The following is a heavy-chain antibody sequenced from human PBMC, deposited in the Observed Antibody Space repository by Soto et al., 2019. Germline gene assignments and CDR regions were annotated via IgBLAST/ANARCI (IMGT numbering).Heavy chain of an antibody. CDR3: ARDHGGYPYYFDY. CDR1: GGSISSGGYS. Sequence: PSETLSLTCAVSGGSISSGGYSWSWIRQPPGKGLEWIGYIYHSGSTYYNPSLKSRVTISVDRSKNQFSLKLSSVTAADTAVYYCARDHGGYPYYFDYWGQGTLVTVSS. V-gene: IGHV4-30-2*01. D-gene: IGHD1-26*01. CDR2: IYHSGST. J-gene: IGHJ4*02.